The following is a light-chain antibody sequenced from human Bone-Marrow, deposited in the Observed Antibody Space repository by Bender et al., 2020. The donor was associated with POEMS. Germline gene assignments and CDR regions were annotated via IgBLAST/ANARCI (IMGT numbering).Light chain of an antibody. CDR2: DVN. CDR3: CSYAGSPWV. J-gene: IGLJ3*02. Sequence: QSALTQPRSVSGSPGQSVTISCTGTSSDVGGYNFVSWYQQHPGKAPTLMIYDVNKRPAGVPDRFSGSKSGNTASLTISGLQADDEADYYCCSYAGSPWVFGGGTKLTVL. V-gene: IGLV2-11*01. CDR1: SSDVGGYNF.